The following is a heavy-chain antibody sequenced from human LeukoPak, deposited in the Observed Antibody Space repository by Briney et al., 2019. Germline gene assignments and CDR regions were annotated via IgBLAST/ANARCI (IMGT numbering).Heavy chain of an antibody. V-gene: IGHV1-2*02. Sequence: GASVKVSCKASGYTFTDYYMHWVRQAPGQGLEWMGWINPNSGGTNYAQKFQGRVTMTRDTSISTAYMELSRLRSDDTAVYYCAIAGTLGFLSYMDVWGKGTTVTVSS. J-gene: IGHJ6*03. CDR3: AIAGTLGFLSYMDV. D-gene: IGHD6-13*01. CDR2: INPNSGGT. CDR1: GYTFTDYY.